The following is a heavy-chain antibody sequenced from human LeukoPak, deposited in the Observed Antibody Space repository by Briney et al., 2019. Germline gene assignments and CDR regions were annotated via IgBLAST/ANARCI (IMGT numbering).Heavy chain of an antibody. Sequence: GGSLRLSCAASGFTFSNAWMNWVRQAPGKGLEWVGRIASKTDGGTTDYAAPVKGRFTISRDDSKNTLFLQMNSLKTEDTAVYYCTTGIRGDCGQGTLVTVSS. J-gene: IGHJ4*02. CDR1: GFTFSNAW. V-gene: IGHV3-15*04. CDR3: TTGIRGD. CDR2: IASKTDGGTT.